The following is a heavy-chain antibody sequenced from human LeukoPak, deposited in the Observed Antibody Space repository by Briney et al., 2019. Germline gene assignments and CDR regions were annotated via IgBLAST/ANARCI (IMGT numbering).Heavy chain of an antibody. V-gene: IGHV3-23*01. D-gene: IGHD3-9*01. J-gene: IGHJ4*02. CDR2: ISGSGGST. Sequence: GGSLRLSCAASGFTFSSYAMSWVRQAPGKGLEWVSAISGSGGSTYYADSVKGRFTISRDDSKNTLYLQMNSLRAEDTAVYYCASPLRYFDWFRPYYFDYWAREPWSPSPQ. CDR1: GFTFSSYA. CDR3: ASPLRYFDWFRPYYFDY.